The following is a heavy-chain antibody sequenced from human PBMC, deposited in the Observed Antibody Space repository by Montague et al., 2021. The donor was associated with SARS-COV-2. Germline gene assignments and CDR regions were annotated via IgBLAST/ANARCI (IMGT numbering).Heavy chain of an antibody. CDR1: GESVSGFY. CDR3: ARGTAAGTNFDY. D-gene: IGHD6-13*01. CDR2: INHSGSP. J-gene: IGHJ4*02. V-gene: IGHV4-34*01. Sequence: SETLSLTCAVYGESVSGFYWCWIRQPPGEGLEWLGEINHSGSPNYSPSLKSRVTMSLDTSKNQFSLKLSSVTAADTAVYYCARGTAAGTNFDYWGQGTLVTVSS.